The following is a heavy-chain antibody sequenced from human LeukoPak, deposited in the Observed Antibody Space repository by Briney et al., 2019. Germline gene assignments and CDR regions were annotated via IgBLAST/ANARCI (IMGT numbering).Heavy chain of an antibody. CDR2: ISYDGSNK. CDR1: GFTSSSYC. Sequence: AGSLRLSCAASGFTSSSYCMHWVRQAPPRGLEWGAVISYDGSNKYYADSVKGRFTISRDNSKNTLYLQMNSLRAEDTAVYYCAKMEIQLWSNPFDYWGQGTLVTVSS. CDR3: AKMEIQLWSNPFDY. J-gene: IGHJ4*02. V-gene: IGHV3-30*18. D-gene: IGHD5-18*01.